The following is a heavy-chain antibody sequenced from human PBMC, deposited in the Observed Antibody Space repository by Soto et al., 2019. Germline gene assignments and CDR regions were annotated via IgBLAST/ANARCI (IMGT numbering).Heavy chain of an antibody. CDR3: ARVAYYYDSSGYYVGSFDY. Sequence: SETLSLTCTVSGGSISSGDYYWSWIRQPPGKGLEWIGYIYYSGSTYYNPSLKSRVTISVDTSKNQFSLKLSSVTAADTAVYYCARVAYYYDSSGYYVGSFDYWGQGTLVTVSS. D-gene: IGHD3-22*01. V-gene: IGHV4-30-4*01. J-gene: IGHJ4*02. CDR2: IYYSGST. CDR1: GGSISSGDYY.